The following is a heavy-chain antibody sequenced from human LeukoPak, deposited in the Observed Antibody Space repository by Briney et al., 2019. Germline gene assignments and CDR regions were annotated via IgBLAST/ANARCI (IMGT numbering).Heavy chain of an antibody. CDR3: ARDLGIAALYYFDY. D-gene: IGHD6-13*01. Sequence: SETLSLTCTVSGGSISSYYWSWIRQPPGKGLEWIGYIYYSGSTNYNPSLKSRVTISVDTSKNQFSLKLSSVTAADTAVYYCARDLGIAALYYFDYWGQGTLDTVSS. CDR2: IYYSGST. J-gene: IGHJ4*02. CDR1: GGSISSYY. V-gene: IGHV4-59*12.